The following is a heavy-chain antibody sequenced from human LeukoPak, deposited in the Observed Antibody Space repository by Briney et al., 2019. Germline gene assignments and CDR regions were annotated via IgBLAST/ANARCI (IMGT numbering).Heavy chain of an antibody. CDR1: GGTFSSYA. J-gene: IGHJ6*02. CDR2: ISAYNGNT. Sequence: ASVKVSCKASGGTFSSYAISWVRQAPGQGLEWMGWISAYNGNTNYAQKLQGRVTMTTDTSTSTAYMELRSLRSDDTAVYYCARDVRPGIAAAVPGGGYYYYGMDVWGQGTTVTVSS. CDR3: ARDVRPGIAAAVPGGGYYYYGMDV. V-gene: IGHV1-18*01. D-gene: IGHD6-13*01.